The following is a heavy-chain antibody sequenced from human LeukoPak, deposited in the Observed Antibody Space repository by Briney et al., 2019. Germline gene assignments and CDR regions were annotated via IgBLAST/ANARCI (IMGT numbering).Heavy chain of an antibody. V-gene: IGHV3-21*01. CDR2: ISSSSSYI. J-gene: IGHJ4*02. CDR3: ARDGPVAAAGLDY. Sequence: GGSLRLSCAASGFTFSSYSMNWVREAPGKGLEWVSSISSSSSYIYYADSVKGRFTISRDNAKNSLYLQMNSLRAEDTAVYYCARDGPVAAAGLDYWGQGTLVTVSS. D-gene: IGHD6-13*01. CDR1: GFTFSSYS.